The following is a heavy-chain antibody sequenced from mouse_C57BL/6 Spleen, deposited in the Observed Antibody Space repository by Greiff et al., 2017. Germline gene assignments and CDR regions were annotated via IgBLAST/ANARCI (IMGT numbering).Heavy chain of an antibody. CDR3: ARIYYGNYPFAY. Sequence: EVMLVESGGGLVKPGESLKLSCAASGFTFSDYGMHWVRQAPEKGLAWVAYISSGSSTIYYADTVKGRFTISRDNAKNTLFLQMTSLRSEDTAMYYCARIYYGNYPFAYWGQGTLVTVSA. J-gene: IGHJ3*01. V-gene: IGHV5-17*01. D-gene: IGHD2-1*01. CDR1: GFTFSDYG. CDR2: ISSGSSTI.